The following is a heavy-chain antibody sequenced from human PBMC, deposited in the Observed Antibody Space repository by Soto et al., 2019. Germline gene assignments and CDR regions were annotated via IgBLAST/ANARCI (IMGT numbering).Heavy chain of an antibody. CDR3: ARGGVWVSGWSPFDY. V-gene: IGHV1-69*01. CDR1: GGTFSSYA. Sequence: QVQLVQSGAEVKKPGSSVKVSCKASGGTFSSYAISWVRQAPGQGLEWMGGIIPIFGTANYAQKFQGRVTISADESTSTAYRELSSLRSEDTAVYYCARGGVWVSGWSPFDYWGQGPLVTVSS. D-gene: IGHD6-19*01. CDR2: IIPIFGTA. J-gene: IGHJ4*02.